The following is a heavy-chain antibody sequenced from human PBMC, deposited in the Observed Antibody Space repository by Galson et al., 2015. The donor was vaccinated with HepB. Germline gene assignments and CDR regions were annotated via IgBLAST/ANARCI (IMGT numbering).Heavy chain of an antibody. V-gene: IGHV5-51*01. CDR2: IYPGDSDT. D-gene: IGHD5-18*01. CDR3: ARAFVDTAMRWGRQAFDY. J-gene: IGHJ4*02. CDR1: GYSFTSYW. Sequence: QSGAEVKKPGESLKISCKGSGYSFTSYWIGWVRQMPGKGLEWMGIIYPGDSDTRYSPSFQGQVTISADKSISTAYLQWSSLKASDTAMYYCARAFVDTAMRWGRQAFDYWGQGTLVTVSS.